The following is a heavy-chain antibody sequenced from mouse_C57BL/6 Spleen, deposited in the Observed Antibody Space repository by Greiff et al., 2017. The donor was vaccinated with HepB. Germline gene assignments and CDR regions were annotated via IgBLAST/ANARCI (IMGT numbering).Heavy chain of an antibody. V-gene: IGHV1-80*01. D-gene: IGHD1-1*01. CDR2: IYPGDGDT. J-gene: IGHJ4*01. CDR1: GYAFSSYW. CDR3: ARWKGSRGGYAMDY. Sequence: VNVVESGAELVKPGASVKISCKASGYAFSSYWMNWVKQRPGKGLEWIGQIYPGDGDTNYNGKFKGKATLTADKSSSTAYMQLSSLTAEDSAVYFCARWKGSRGGYAMDYWGQGTSVTVSS.